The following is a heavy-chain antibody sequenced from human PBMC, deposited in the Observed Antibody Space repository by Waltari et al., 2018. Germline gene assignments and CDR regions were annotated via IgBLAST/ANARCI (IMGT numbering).Heavy chain of an antibody. J-gene: IGHJ6*03. V-gene: IGHV4-39*07. Sequence: QLQLQESGPGLVKPSETLSLTCTVSGGSISSSSSYWGWIRQPPGTGLEWIGSINYSGSTYYNPSLKSRVTISVDTSKNQFSLKLSAVTAADRAVYYCARLSMVRDYYYMDVWGKGTTVTVSS. CDR3: ARLSMVRDYYYMDV. CDR1: GGSISSSSSY. D-gene: IGHD3-10*01. CDR2: INYSGST.